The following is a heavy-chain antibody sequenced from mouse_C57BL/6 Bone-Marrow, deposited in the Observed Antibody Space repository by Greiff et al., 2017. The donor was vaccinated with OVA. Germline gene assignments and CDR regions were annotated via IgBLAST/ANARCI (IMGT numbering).Heavy chain of an antibody. Sequence: VKLQQSGAELVKPGASVKLSCKASGYTFTSYWMHWVKQRPGQGLEWIGMIHPNSGSTNYNEKFKSKATLTVDKSSSTAYMQLSSLTSEDSAVYYCARVEIYYYGSSYYFDYWGQGTTLTVSS. D-gene: IGHD1-1*01. J-gene: IGHJ2*01. V-gene: IGHV1-64*01. CDR1: GYTFTSYW. CDR3: ARVEIYYYGSSYYFDY. CDR2: IHPNSGST.